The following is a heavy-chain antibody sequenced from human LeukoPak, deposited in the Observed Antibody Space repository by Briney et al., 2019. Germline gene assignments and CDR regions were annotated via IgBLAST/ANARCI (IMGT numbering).Heavy chain of an antibody. Sequence: GASVKVSCKASGYTFTSYGLTWVRQAPGQGLEWMGWISTYNTNTYYALGLRGRVSMTTDTSTSTAYMELRSLRSDDTAVYYCARDRLAGVAATQELDYWGQGTLVTVSS. J-gene: IGHJ4*02. D-gene: IGHD2-15*01. CDR1: GYTFTSYG. V-gene: IGHV1-18*01. CDR2: ISTYNTNT. CDR3: ARDRLAGVAATQELDY.